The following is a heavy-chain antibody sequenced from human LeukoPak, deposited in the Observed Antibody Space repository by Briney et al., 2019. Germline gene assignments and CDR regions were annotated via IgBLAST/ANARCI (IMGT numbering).Heavy chain of an antibody. CDR3: ANFDGSSQAFHL. CDR1: GFTFSNFN. CDR2: VLYGGSKK. V-gene: IGHV3-30*18. D-gene: IGHD6-13*01. J-gene: IGHJ3*01. Sequence: PGGSLRLSCAASGFTFSNFNMHWVRQAPGKGLEWVAAVLYGGSKKFYSDSVKGRFSIYRDNSNYSLFVQMHSLRPDDTAVYYCANFDGSSQAFHLWGQGTMVTVSS.